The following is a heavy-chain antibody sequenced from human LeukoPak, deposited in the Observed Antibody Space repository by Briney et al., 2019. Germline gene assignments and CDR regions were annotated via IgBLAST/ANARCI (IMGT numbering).Heavy chain of an antibody. CDR2: IYTSGST. J-gene: IGHJ4*02. CDR3: ARHSPDGLSWPIDY. CDR1: GGSIRSYY. D-gene: IGHD2/OR15-2a*01. V-gene: IGHV4-4*09. Sequence: SETLSLTCTVSGGSIRSYYWSWIRQPPGKGLEWIGYIYTSGSTNYNPSLKSRVTISVDTSKNQFSLKLSSVTAADTAVYYCARHSPDGLSWPIDYWGQGTLVTVSS.